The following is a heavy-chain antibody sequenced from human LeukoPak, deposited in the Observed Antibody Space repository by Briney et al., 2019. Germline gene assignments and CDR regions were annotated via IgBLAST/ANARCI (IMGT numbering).Heavy chain of an antibody. CDR3: ARVSGGGNYLDY. Sequence: SQTLSLTCTVSGGSISSGAYYWTWIRQHPGNGLEWIGYIYYSGNTYYNPSLKSRVTISVDTSKNQFSLKLSSVTAADTAVYYCARVSGGGNYLDYWGQGTLVTASS. CDR1: GGSISSGAYY. D-gene: IGHD2-15*01. CDR2: IYYSGNT. J-gene: IGHJ4*02. V-gene: IGHV4-31*03.